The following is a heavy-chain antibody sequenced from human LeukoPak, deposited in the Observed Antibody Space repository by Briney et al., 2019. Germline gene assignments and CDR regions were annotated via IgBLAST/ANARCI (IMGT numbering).Heavy chain of an antibody. J-gene: IGHJ3*02. CDR1: GGSISSSSYY. CDR3: ARGAHDAFDI. V-gene: IGHV4-39*07. CDR2: IYYSGST. Sequence: SSETLSLTCTVSGGSISSSSYYWGWIRQPPGKGLEWIGSIYYSGSTYYNPSLKSRVTISVDTSKNQFSLKLSSVTAADTAVYYCARGAHDAFDIWGQGTMVTVSS.